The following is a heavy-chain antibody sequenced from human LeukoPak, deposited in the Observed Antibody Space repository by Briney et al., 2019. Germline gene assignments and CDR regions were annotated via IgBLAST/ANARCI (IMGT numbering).Heavy chain of an antibody. J-gene: IGHJ5*02. D-gene: IGHD5-18*01. V-gene: IGHV4-34*01. CDR3: ARKPRGYSYGLGWFDP. Sequence: SETLSLTCAVYGGSFSGYYWSWIRQPPGKGLEWIGEINHSGSTNYNPSLKSRVTISVDTSKNQFSLKLSSVTAADTAVYYCARKPRGYSYGLGWFDPWGQGTLVTVSS. CDR1: GGSFSGYY. CDR2: INHSGST.